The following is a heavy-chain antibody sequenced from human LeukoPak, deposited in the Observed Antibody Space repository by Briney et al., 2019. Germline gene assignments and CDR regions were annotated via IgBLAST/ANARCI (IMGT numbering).Heavy chain of an antibody. CDR3: ARRDSYSSGYYYFDY. Sequence: PSETLSLTCAVYGGSFSGDYWSWIRQPPGNGLGWIGQINHSGSTNYNPSLKSRVTISLDTSKNQFSLKLRSVTAADTAVYYCARRDSYSSGYYYFDYWGQGTLVTVSS. CDR1: GGSFSGDY. D-gene: IGHD3-22*01. V-gene: IGHV4-34*01. CDR2: INHSGST. J-gene: IGHJ4*02.